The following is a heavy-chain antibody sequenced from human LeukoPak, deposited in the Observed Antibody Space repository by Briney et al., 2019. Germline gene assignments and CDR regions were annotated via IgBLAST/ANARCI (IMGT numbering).Heavy chain of an antibody. CDR3: ARQDYDFWSGYSGFDY. CDR1: GFTFSSYW. J-gene: IGHJ4*02. Sequence: AGGSLRLSCAASGFTFSSYWMSWVRQAPGKGLEWVANIKQDGSEKYYVDSVKGRFTISRDNAKNSLYLQMNSLRAEDTAVYYCARQDYDFWSGYSGFDYWGQGTLVTVSS. CDR2: IKQDGSEK. D-gene: IGHD3-3*01. V-gene: IGHV3-7*01.